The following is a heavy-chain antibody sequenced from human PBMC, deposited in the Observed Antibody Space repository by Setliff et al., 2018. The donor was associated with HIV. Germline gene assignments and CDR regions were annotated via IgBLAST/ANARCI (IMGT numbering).Heavy chain of an antibody. Sequence: PGESLKISCKASGYSFSSYWITWVRQMPGKGLEWVANIDPSDSYAKYSPSFEGHVTISADKSISTAYLQWSSLKASDTAMYYCARHRIVKAYYYYMDVWGKGTTVTVSS. CDR3: ARHRIVKAYYYYMDV. D-gene: IGHD3-16*02. CDR1: GYSFSSYW. V-gene: IGHV5-10-1*01. J-gene: IGHJ6*03. CDR2: IDPSDSYA.